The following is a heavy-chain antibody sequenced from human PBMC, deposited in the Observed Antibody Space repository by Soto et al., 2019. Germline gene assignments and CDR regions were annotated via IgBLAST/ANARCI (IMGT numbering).Heavy chain of an antibody. J-gene: IGHJ4*02. CDR3: ANGYSSSWYCY. V-gene: IGHV3-30-3*01. CDR1: GFTISSYA. D-gene: IGHD6-13*01. CDR2: ISYDGSNK. Sequence: PGGSLRLSCAASGFTISSYAMHWVRQAPGKGLEWVAVISYDGSNKYYADSVKGRFTISRDNSKNTLYLQMNSLRAEDTAVYYCANGYSSSWYCYWGQGTLVTVSS.